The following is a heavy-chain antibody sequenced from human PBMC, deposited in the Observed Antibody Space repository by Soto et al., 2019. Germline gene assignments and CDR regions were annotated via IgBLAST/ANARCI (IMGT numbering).Heavy chain of an antibody. V-gene: IGHV3-23*01. J-gene: IGHJ3*02. Sequence: GGSLRLSCAASGFTFSSYAMSWVRQAPGKGLEWVSAISGSGGSTYYADSVKGRFTISRDNSKNTLYLQMNSLRAEDTAVYYCAKNVMITFGGVIKAFDIWGQGTMVTVSS. CDR2: ISGSGGST. D-gene: IGHD3-16*02. CDR1: GFTFSSYA. CDR3: AKNVMITFGGVIKAFDI.